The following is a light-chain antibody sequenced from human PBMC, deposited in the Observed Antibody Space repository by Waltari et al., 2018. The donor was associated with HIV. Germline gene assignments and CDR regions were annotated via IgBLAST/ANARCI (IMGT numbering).Light chain of an antibody. V-gene: IGKV1-5*03. CDR1: QNIGTS. J-gene: IGKJ2*01. CDR3: QQYETYYT. Sequence: DIRLTQTPSTLSAAVRDPVTITGRASQNIGTSLAWYQQKPGKAPTLLIYQASTLQNGVSSRFSGSGSGTEFTLTITSLQRDDFASYCCQQYETYYTFGQGSRLE. CDR2: QAS.